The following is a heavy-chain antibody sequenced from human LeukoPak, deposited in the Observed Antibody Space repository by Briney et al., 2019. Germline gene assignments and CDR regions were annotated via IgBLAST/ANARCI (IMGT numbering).Heavy chain of an antibody. CDR2: INHSGST. Sequence: SETLSLTCAVYGGSFSGYYWRWIRQPPGKGLEWIGEINHSGSTKYNPSLKSRVTISVDTSKNQFSLNLSSVTAADTAVYYCARAAGVEMATTFDYWGRGTLVTVSS. CDR3: ARAAGVEMATTFDY. CDR1: GGSFSGYY. V-gene: IGHV4-34*01. D-gene: IGHD5-24*01. J-gene: IGHJ4*02.